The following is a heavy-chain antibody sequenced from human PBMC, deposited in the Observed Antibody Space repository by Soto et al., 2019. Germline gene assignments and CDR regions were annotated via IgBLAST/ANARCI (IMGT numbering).Heavy chain of an antibody. CDR1: GDSVSSTNW. CDR3: ARTSLLPAPYRIWFDS. CDR2: IYHTGIT. D-gene: IGHD2-2*01. J-gene: IGHJ5*01. V-gene: IGHV4-4*02. Sequence: QVQLQQSGPGLVRPSGTLSLTCTVSGDSVSSTNWWSWVRQPPGKGLEWIGEIYHTGITNYNPSLKSRVTISVDKSRNQFSLNLNSVAAADAAVYYCARTSLLPAPYRIWFDSWGQGSLVTVSS.